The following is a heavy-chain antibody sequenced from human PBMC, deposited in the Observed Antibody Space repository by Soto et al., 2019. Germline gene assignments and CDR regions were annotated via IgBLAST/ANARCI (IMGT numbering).Heavy chain of an antibody. V-gene: IGHV1-2*02. CDR3: ARVSCGGDCYPQFDY. CDR1: GYTFTGYY. D-gene: IGHD2-21*02. Sequence: GASVKVSCKASGYTFTGYYMHWVRQAPGQGLEWMGWINPNSGGTNYAQKFQGRVTMTRDTSISTAYMELSRLRSDDTAVYYCARVSCGGDCYPQFDYWGTGTLVTVSS. CDR2: INPNSGGT. J-gene: IGHJ4*02.